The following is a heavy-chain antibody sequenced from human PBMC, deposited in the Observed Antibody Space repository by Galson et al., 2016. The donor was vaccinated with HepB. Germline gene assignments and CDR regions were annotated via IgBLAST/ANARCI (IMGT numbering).Heavy chain of an antibody. D-gene: IGHD3-3*01. J-gene: IGHJ4*02. CDR3: ARSRAIRSGYVGAFDS. CDR2: ISRSGDVI. V-gene: IGHV3-11*01. CDR1: GLSLIDYY. Sequence: SLRLSCAASGLSLIDYYMSWIRQAPGKGLEWVSYISRSGDVIYYADSVKGRFTISRDNAKNSLYLQMSSLRAEDTALYYCARSRAIRSGYVGAFDSWGQGTPVTVSS.